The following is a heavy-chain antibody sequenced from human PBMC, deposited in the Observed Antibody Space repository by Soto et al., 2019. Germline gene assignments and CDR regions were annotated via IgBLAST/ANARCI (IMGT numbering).Heavy chain of an antibody. D-gene: IGHD3-16*01. CDR1: GYTFTTYG. Sequence: QVQLVQSGAEVKKPGASVTVSCKASGYTFTTYGVSWVRQAPGQGLEWLGWINGYNGNAKYAENLQGRVTMTTDTSTSTAYMELRSLRSDDTAVYYCARMGDVPYYYYGIHVWAQGTTVTLSS. V-gene: IGHV1-18*01. CDR3: ARMGDVPYYYYGIHV. CDR2: INGYNGNA. J-gene: IGHJ6*02.